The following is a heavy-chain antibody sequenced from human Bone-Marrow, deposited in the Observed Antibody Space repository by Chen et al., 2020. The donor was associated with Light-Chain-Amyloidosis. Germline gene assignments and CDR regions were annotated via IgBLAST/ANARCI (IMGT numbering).Heavy chain of an antibody. CDR2: FDYNSGRK. V-gene: IGHV3-9*01. Sequence: EVQTVESGGGLVQPGRSLRLSCVTSGFTYKKWAIHWVRQAPGKGLEWVSGFDYNSGRKDYADSVRGRFTVSSDSSKNSLFLEMNSLRVEDTALYYCTQDGVPGGADFWGPGTMVTVSS. D-gene: IGHD1-1*01. CDR1: GFTYKKWA. J-gene: IGHJ4*02. CDR3: TQDGVPGGADF.